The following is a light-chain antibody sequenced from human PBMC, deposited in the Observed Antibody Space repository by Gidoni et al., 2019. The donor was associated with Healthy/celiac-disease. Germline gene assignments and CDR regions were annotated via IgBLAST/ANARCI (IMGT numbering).Light chain of an antibody. J-gene: IGKJ4*01. Sequence: DIQMTQSTSSLSASVGDRVTITCRASQSISSYFNWYQQKPGKAPKLLIYAASSLQRGVPSRFSGSVSGPAFTLTISSLQPEAFATSYCQQSYSTLTLTFGGXTKVEIK. CDR1: QSISSY. CDR2: AAS. V-gene: IGKV1-39*01. CDR3: QQSYSTLTLT.